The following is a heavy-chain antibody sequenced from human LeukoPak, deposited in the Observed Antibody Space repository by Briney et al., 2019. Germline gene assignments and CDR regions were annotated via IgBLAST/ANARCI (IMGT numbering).Heavy chain of an antibody. CDR2: IIPIFGTA. J-gene: IGHJ4*02. V-gene: IGHV1-69*06. CDR3: ARPDSSGWPFYYYFDY. CDR1: GGTFSSYA. D-gene: IGHD6-19*01. Sequence: SVKVSCKASGGTFSSYAISWVRQAPGQGLEWMGGIIPIFGTANYAQKFQGRVTITADKSTSTAYMELSSLRSEETAVYYCARPDSSGWPFYYYFDYWGQGTLVTVSS.